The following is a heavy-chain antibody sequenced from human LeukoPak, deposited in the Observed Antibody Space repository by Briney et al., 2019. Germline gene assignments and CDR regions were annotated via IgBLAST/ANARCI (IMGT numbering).Heavy chain of an antibody. CDR3: ARDSAPPYEPYTFAFDI. V-gene: IGHV3-48*04. Sequence: PGGSLRLSCAASGFTFSSYSMNWVRQAPGKGLEWVSYISSSSSTIYYADSVKGRFTISRDNAKNSLYLQMNSLRAEDTAVYYCARDSAPPYEPYTFAFDIWGQGTMVTVSS. D-gene: IGHD3-22*01. J-gene: IGHJ3*02. CDR1: GFTFSSYS. CDR2: ISSSSSTI.